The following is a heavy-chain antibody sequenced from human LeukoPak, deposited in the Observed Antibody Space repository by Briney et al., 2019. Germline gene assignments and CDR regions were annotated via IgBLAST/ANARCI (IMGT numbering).Heavy chain of an antibody. V-gene: IGHV4-59*01. D-gene: IGHD5-12*01. CDR3: ARGRSGYDYYFEY. J-gene: IGHJ4*02. Sequence: SETLSLTCTVSGGSMDSYYWSWIRQPPGKGLEWIGYIYKSGSTNVNPSLKSRVTISIDTSKNQFSLKLSSVTAADTAVYYCARGRSGYDYYFEYWGQGTLVTVSS. CDR1: GGSMDSYY. CDR2: IYKSGST.